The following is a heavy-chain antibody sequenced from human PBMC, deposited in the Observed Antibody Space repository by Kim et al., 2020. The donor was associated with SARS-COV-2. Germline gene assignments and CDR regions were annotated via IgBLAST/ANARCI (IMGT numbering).Heavy chain of an antibody. CDR3: ARHTSAYSTLDY. J-gene: IGHJ4*01. V-gene: IGHV4-39*01. CDR2: IHYRGST. D-gene: IGHD3-22*01. Sequence: SETLSLTCTLSGGSIDSATYYWVWIRQPPGNGLEFIGKIHYRGSTEYNPSLKSRVTISKDMSNKQFSLKLTSVTAADTAVYFCARHTSAYSTLDYWGRGALVTVSS. CDR1: GGSIDSATYY.